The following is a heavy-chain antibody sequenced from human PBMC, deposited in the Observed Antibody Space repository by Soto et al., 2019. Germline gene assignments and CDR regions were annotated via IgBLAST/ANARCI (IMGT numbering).Heavy chain of an antibody. J-gene: IGHJ5*02. CDR2: ISGSGGST. CDR1: GFTFSSYA. D-gene: IGHD2-21*01. Sequence: PGGSLRLSCAASGFTFSSYAMSWVRQAPGKGLEWVSAISGSGGSTYYADSVKGRFTISRDNSKNTLYLQMNSLRAEDTAVYYCVRSGTARLLRHSWFDTWGQGTLVTVSS. CDR3: VRSGTARLLRHSWFDT. V-gene: IGHV3-23*01.